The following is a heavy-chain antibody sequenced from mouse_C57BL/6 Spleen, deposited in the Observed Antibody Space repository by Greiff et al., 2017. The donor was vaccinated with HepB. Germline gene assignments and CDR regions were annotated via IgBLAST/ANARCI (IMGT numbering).Heavy chain of an antibody. J-gene: IGHJ4*01. CDR3: ARHTRGAMDY. CDR2: IDPSDSYT. CDR1: GYTFTSYW. V-gene: IGHV1-50*01. Sequence: QVQLQQPGAELVKPGASVKLSCKASGYTFTSYWMQWVKQRPGQGLEWIGEIDPSDSYTNYNQKFKGKATLTVDTSSSTAYMQLSSLTSEDSAVYYGARHTRGAMDYWGQGTSVTVSS.